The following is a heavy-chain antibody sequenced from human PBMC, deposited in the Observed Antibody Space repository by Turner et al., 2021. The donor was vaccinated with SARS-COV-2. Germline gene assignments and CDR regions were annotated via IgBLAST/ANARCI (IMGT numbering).Heavy chain of an antibody. J-gene: IGHJ6*02. Sequence: QLQLQESGPGLVKPSETLSLTCTVSGGSISSSSYYWGWIRQPPGKGQEGIGNIYYSGSPFYNPSLKSRVTISVDTSQNQVSLKLDSWTAADTAVYYCASSPPPNYGILTGQPVYYYAMDVWGQGTTVTVSS. D-gene: IGHD3-9*01. CDR3: ASSPPPNYGILTGQPVYYYAMDV. CDR1: GGSISSSSYY. V-gene: IGHV4-39*01. CDR2: IYYSGSP.